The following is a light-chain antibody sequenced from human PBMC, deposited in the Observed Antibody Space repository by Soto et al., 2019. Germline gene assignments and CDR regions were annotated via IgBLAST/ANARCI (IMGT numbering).Light chain of an antibody. Sequence: DIQMTQSPSSLSASVGDRVTITCRASQGMSNYLAWYQQKPGKVPKLLIYAASTLQSGVPSRFSGSGSGTDFTLTISSLQPEDVATYYCQKYNSAPQTFGPGTKVDIK. V-gene: IGKV1-27*01. J-gene: IGKJ3*01. CDR3: QKYNSAPQT. CDR2: AAS. CDR1: QGMSNY.